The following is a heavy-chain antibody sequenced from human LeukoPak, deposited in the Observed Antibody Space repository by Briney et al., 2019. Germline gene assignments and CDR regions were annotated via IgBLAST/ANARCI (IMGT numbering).Heavy chain of an antibody. J-gene: IGHJ3*02. Sequence: GGSLRLSCAAPGFTFSSYAMSWVRQAPGKGLEWVSYISSSGSSIYYADSVKGRFTISRDNAKKSLYLQMHSLRAEDTAVYYCARDSHKFDSSGYYPDAFDIWGQGTMVTVSS. CDR2: ISSSGSSI. V-gene: IGHV3-48*03. CDR3: ARDSHKFDSSGYYPDAFDI. CDR1: GFTFSSYA. D-gene: IGHD3-22*01.